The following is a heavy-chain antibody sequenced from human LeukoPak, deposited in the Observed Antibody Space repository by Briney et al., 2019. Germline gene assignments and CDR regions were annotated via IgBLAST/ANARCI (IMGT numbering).Heavy chain of an antibody. Sequence: GGSLRLSCAASGFTYNSYSMNWVRQAPGKGLEWVSSISSSSDYIYYADSVKGRFTISRDNAKNSLYLQMNSLRAEDTAVYYCARGTTAFDIWGQGTMVTVSS. D-gene: IGHD1-1*01. CDR1: GFTYNSYS. CDR3: ARGTTAFDI. CDR2: ISSSSDYI. V-gene: IGHV3-21*01. J-gene: IGHJ3*02.